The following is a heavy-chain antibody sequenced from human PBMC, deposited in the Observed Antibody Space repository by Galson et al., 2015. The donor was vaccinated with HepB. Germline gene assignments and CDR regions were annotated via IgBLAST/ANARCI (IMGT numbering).Heavy chain of an antibody. Sequence: TLSLTCTVSGGSISSSSFYWGWIRQPPGRGLEWIGTIYYSGSTYYNPSLQSRVTISVDTSKNQFSLKLSSVTAADTSVYYCARLRVYDFWSGHFPNWGRGTLVTVSS. V-gene: IGHV4-39*01. CDR3: ARLRVYDFWSGHFPN. J-gene: IGHJ4*02. CDR2: IYYSGST. CDR1: GGSISSSSFY. D-gene: IGHD3/OR15-3a*01.